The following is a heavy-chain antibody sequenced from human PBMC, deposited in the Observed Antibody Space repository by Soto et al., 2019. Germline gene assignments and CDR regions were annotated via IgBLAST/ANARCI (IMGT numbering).Heavy chain of an antibody. J-gene: IGHJ6*02. Sequence: EVQLVESGGGLVKPGGSLRLSCAASGFTFSTYPMNWVRQAPVKGLEWVSSISSSSTYLYYADSVKGRFTISRDNAKNSLQLQMNSLRAEDTAVYYCARYPGYCSSSSCYYYYGMDVWGQGTTVTVSS. V-gene: IGHV3-21*01. D-gene: IGHD2-2*01. CDR2: ISSSSTYL. CDR1: GFTFSTYP. CDR3: ARYPGYCSSSSCYYYYGMDV.